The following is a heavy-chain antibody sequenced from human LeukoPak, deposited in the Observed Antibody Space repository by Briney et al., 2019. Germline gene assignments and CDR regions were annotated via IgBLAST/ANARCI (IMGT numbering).Heavy chain of an antibody. V-gene: IGHV1-2*02. CDR1: GYTFTGYY. CDR2: INPNSGGT. Sequence: ASVKVSCKASGYTFTGYYMHWVRQAPGQGLEWMGWINPNSGGTNYAQKFQGRVTMTRDTSISTAYMELSRLRSDDTAVYYCARAGHYYDSSGYFTRGAFDIWGQGTMVTVSS. J-gene: IGHJ3*02. D-gene: IGHD3-22*01. CDR3: ARAGHYYDSSGYFTRGAFDI.